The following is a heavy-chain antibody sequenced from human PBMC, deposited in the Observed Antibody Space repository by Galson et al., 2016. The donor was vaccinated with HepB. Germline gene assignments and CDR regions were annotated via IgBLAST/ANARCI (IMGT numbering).Heavy chain of an antibody. CDR2: IKKDGNEK. CDR1: GFSFNDYW. V-gene: IGHV3-7*03. J-gene: IGHJ4*02. Sequence: SLRLSCAASGFSFNDYWMRWVRQAPGKGLEWVADIKKDGNEKYYVESVRGRFTVSRDNAKNSVYLQMNTLRAEDTAVYYCVRLWGGASRFDYWGQGTLVTVSS. CDR3: VRLWGGASRFDY. D-gene: IGHD3-10*01.